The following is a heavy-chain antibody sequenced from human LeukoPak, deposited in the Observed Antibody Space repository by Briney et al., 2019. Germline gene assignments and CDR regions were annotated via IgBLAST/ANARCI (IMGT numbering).Heavy chain of an antibody. V-gene: IGHV4-38-2*01. CDR1: GYSISSGYY. D-gene: IGHD6-19*01. J-gene: IGHJ4*02. CDR3: ARGRIAVAGKTFDY. Sequence: SSETLSLTCAVSGYSISSGYYWGWIRQPPGKGLEWIGEINHSGSTNYNPSLKSRVTISVDTSKNQFSLKLSSVTASDTAVYYCARGRIAVAGKTFDYWGQGTLVTVSS. CDR2: INHSGST.